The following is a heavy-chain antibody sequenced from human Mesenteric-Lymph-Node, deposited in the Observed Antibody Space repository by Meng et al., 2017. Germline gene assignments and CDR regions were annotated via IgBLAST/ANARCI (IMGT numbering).Heavy chain of an antibody. CDR2: ISGSGPVT. V-gene: IGHV3-23*01. Sequence: EVQLLELGGGLVHPGGSLSLSCAASGFAISSNGMNWVRQASGKGLEWVSSISGSGPVTYYADSVKGRFTISRDNSKNTRYLQMNSMKAEDTAVYYCAKALTTVATAVDYWGQGTLVTVSS. CDR1: GFAISSNG. CDR3: AKALTTVATAVDY. J-gene: IGHJ4*02. D-gene: IGHD4-17*01.